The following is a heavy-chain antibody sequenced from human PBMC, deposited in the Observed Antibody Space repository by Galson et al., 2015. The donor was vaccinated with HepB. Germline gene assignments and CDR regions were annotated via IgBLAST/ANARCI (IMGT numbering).Heavy chain of an antibody. Sequence: SLRLSCAASGFSFSNAWMSWVRQAPGRGLEWISFVKSTGSGLDWLSFRKSSGSDNTYANAVKGRFTISRDDSTKTIFLQMESLRVDDTAVYYCARDGSHYELDLWGQGTRVTVSS. CDR2: FRKSSGSDN. CDR3: ARDGSHYELDL. CDR1: GFSFSNAW. V-gene: IGHV3-7*01. J-gene: IGHJ5*02. D-gene: IGHD2-15*01.